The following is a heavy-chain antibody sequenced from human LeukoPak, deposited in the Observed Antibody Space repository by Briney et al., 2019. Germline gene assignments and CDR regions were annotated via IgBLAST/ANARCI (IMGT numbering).Heavy chain of an antibody. J-gene: IGHJ5*02. CDR2: INHSGST. CDR1: PEYFSDYF. D-gene: IGHD1-26*01. Sequence: SETLSLTCAVHPEYFSDYFWTWIRQPPGKGLEWIGDINHSGSTNYNPSLKSRVTISLDTSKNQFSLKLTSVTAADLALYYCARGLSLEWSSLTWFDPWGQGTLVTVSS. V-gene: IGHV4-34*01. CDR3: ARGLSLEWSSLTWFDP.